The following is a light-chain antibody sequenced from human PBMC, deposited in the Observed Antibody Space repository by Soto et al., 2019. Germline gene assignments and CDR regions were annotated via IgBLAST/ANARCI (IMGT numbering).Light chain of an antibody. CDR2: GVS. CDR1: QNVRSN. J-gene: IGKJ1*01. V-gene: IGKV3-15*01. CDR3: QEYNNWPPMT. Sequence: MTQSPATLSLSPGEGATLSCRASQNVRSNLAWYQQKPGQAPRLLIYGVSTRAAGIPARFSGSGSATEFGLTISSLQSEDFAVYYCQEYNNWPPMTFGQGTRVEI.